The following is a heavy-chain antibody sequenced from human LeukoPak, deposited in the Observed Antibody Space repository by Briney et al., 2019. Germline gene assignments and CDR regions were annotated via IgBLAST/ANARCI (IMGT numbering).Heavy chain of an antibody. CDR3: ASSNWNYDDYFDY. CDR1: GGSFSGYY. V-gene: IGHV4-34*01. CDR2: INHSGST. D-gene: IGHD1-7*01. Sequence: SETLSLTCTVYGGSFSGYYWSWIRQPPGKGLEWIGEINHSGSTNYNPSLKSRVTISVDTSKNQFSLKLSSVTAADTAVYYCASSNWNYDDYFDYWGQGTLVTVSS. J-gene: IGHJ4*02.